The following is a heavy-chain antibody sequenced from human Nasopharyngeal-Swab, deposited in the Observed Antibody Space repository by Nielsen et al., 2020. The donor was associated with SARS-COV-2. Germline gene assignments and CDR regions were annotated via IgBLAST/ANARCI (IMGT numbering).Heavy chain of an antibody. V-gene: IGHV1-69*10. J-gene: IGHJ3*02. CDR2: IIPILGIA. D-gene: IGHD3-3*01. CDR1: GGTFSRYA. Sequence: SVKVSCKASGGTFSRYAISWVRQAPGQGLEWMGGIIPILGIANYAQKFQGRVTITADKSTSTAYMELSSLRSEDTAVYYCAREILRFLEWLLPDAFDIWGQGTVVTVSS. CDR3: AREILRFLEWLLPDAFDI.